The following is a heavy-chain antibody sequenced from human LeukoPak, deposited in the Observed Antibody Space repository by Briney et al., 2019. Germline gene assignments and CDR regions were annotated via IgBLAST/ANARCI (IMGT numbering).Heavy chain of an antibody. V-gene: IGHV3-21*01. CDR3: TREFSVVANFDY. J-gene: IGHJ4*02. CDR2: ISRSSDNI. CDR1: GFTFTIHT. D-gene: IGHD2-21*01. Sequence: GGSLRLSCVDSGFTFTIHTMNWVGQAPGKGLEWVSSISRSSDNIRYADSVKGRFTISRDNAKNSLYLQMNSLRAEDTAMYYCTREFSVVANFDYWGQGTLVTVSS.